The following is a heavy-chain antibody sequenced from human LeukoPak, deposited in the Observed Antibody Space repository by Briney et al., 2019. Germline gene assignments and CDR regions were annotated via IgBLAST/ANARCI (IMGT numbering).Heavy chain of an antibody. Sequence: PGGSLRLSRAASGFTFRNYWMHWIRQVPGKGLVWVSRIDTDGSTTNYADSVEGRFTISRDNARNTVYLQMNSLSADDTGVYYCVRGGSGSSYGEFVSWGQGTLVTVSS. CDR3: VRGGSGSSYGEFVS. J-gene: IGHJ5*01. CDR2: IDTDGSTT. D-gene: IGHD5-18*01. CDR1: GFTFRNYW. V-gene: IGHV3-74*01.